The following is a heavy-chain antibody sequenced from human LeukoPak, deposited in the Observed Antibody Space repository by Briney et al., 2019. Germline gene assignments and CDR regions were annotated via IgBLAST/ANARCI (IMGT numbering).Heavy chain of an antibody. J-gene: IGHJ4*02. V-gene: IGHV1-2*02. D-gene: IGHD6-13*01. CDR1: GYTFTGYY. CDR2: INPNSGGT. Sequence: GASVKVSCKASGYTFTGYYMHWVRQAPGQGLEWMGWINPNSGGTNYAQKFQGRVTMTRDTSISTAYMELSRLRSDDTAVYYCARVGGSSWSPRKFFDYWGQGTLVTVSS. CDR3: ARVGGSSWSPRKFFDY.